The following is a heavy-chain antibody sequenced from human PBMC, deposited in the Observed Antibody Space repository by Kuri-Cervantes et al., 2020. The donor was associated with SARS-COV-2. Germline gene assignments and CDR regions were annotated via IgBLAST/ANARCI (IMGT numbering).Heavy chain of an antibody. CDR2: INPSGGST. J-gene: IGHJ4*02. Sequence: ASVKVSCKASGYTFTSYYMHWVRQAPGQGLEWMGIINPSGGSTSYAQKFQGRVTMTRDTYTSTVYMELSSLTSEDTAIYYCYCAPKEGFDSWGQGTLVTVSS. CDR1: GYTFTSYY. CDR3: YCAPKEGFDS. D-gene: IGHD2-21*01. V-gene: IGHV1-46*01.